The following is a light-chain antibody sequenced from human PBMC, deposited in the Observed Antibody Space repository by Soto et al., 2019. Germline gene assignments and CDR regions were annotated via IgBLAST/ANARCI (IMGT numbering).Light chain of an antibody. CDR2: AAS. V-gene: IGKV1D-12*01. J-gene: IGKJ4*02. CDR3: QQAYTFPLT. CDR1: QNIDNS. Sequence: DVQMTQSPSSVSASVGDRVTITCRASQNIDNSLVWYQQKAGKAPQLLIYAASSLQSGVPPRFSGTRSGTEFTLTVNNLQSEDFAFYYCQQAYTFPLTFGGGTKVEVK.